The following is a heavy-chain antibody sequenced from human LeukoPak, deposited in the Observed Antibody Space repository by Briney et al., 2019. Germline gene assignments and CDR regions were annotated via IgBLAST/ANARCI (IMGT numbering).Heavy chain of an antibody. Sequence: SETLSLTCAVYGGSFSGYYWSWIRQPPGKGLEWIGEINHSGSTNYNPSLKSRVTISVDTSENQFSLKLSSVTAADTAVYYCARGTYGSGSWNGDYYYYMDVWGKGTTVTISS. J-gene: IGHJ6*03. V-gene: IGHV4-34*01. CDR1: GGSFSGYY. D-gene: IGHD3-10*01. CDR3: ARGTYGSGSWNGDYYYYMDV. CDR2: INHSGST.